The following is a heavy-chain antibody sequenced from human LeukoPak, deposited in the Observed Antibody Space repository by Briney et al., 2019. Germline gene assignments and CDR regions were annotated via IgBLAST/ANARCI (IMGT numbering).Heavy chain of an antibody. CDR3: AKGACSSSFDY. V-gene: IGHV3-23*01. Sequence: GGSLRLSCAASEFSFSSYAMSWVRQAPGTGLEWVSFISGSGGVTYYADSVKGRFTISRDNSKNTLYLQMNSLRAEDTAVYYCAKGACSSSFDYWGQGTQVTVSS. CDR1: EFSFSSYA. J-gene: IGHJ4*02. CDR2: ISGSGGVT. D-gene: IGHD6-6*01.